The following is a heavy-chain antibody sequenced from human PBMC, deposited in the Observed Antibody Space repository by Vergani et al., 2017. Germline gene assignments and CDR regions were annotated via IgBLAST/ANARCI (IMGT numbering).Heavy chain of an antibody. CDR1: GGSFSGYY. CDR2: INHSGST. Sequence: QVQLQQWGAGLLKPSETLSLTCAVYGGSFSGYYWSWIRQPPGKGLEWIGEINHSGSTNYNPSLKSRVTMSVDTSKNQFSLKLSSVTAADTAVYYCATETPPGIAGRKGAFDIWGQGTMVTVSS. CDR3: ATETPPGIAGRKGAFDI. V-gene: IGHV4-34*01. J-gene: IGHJ3*02. D-gene: IGHD6-13*01.